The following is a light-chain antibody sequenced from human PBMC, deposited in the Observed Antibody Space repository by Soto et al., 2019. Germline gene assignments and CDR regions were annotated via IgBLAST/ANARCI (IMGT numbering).Light chain of an antibody. V-gene: IGKV3-20*01. CDR3: QQYDNSFT. Sequence: EIVCTQSPGTLSLSPGERATVSCRASQSVSSSYLAWYQHKPGQAPRLLISGASNRAAGIPDRFSGSGSGTDFTLTISRLEPEDFAVYYCQQYDNSFTFGGGTKVDIK. CDR2: GAS. CDR1: QSVSSSY. J-gene: IGKJ4*01.